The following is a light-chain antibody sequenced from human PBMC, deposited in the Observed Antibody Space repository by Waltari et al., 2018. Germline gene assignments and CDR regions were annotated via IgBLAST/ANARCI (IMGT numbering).Light chain of an antibody. CDR3: AAWDDSLSGPV. Sequence: QSVLTQPPSASGTPGQRVTISCSGSSSNIGSHYVYWYQQLPGTAPKRLIYRNNQRPSGVPDRFSGSKPGTSASLAISGLRSEDEADYYCAAWDDSLSGPVFGGGTKLTVL. V-gene: IGLV1-47*01. J-gene: IGLJ2*01. CDR2: RNN. CDR1: SSNIGSHY.